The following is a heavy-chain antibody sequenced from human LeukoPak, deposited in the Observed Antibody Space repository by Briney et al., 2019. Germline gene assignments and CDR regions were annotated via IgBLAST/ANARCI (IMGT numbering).Heavy chain of an antibody. CDR3: ARVAAAGKGFDH. D-gene: IGHD6-13*01. CDR2: ISGSGGST. Sequence: GGSLRLSCAASGFTFSSYAMSWVRQAPGKGLEWVSAISGSGGSTYYADSVKGRFTISRENAKNSLYLQMNSLRAGDTAVYYCARVAAAGKGFDHWGQGTLVTVSS. V-gene: IGHV3-23*01. CDR1: GFTFSSYA. J-gene: IGHJ4*02.